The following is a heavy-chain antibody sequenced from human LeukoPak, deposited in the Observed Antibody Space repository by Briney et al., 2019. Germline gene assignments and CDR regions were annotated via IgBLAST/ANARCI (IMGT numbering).Heavy chain of an antibody. J-gene: IGHJ4*02. D-gene: IGHD3-22*01. V-gene: IGHV4-61*02. CDR2: IYTSGST. Sequence: SQTLSLTCTVSGGSISSGSYYWSWIRQPAGKGLEWIGRIYTSGSTNYNPSLKSRVTISVDTAKNQFSLKLSSVTAADTAVYYCARETYDSSGLDYWGQGTLVTVSS. CDR3: ARETYDSSGLDY. CDR1: GGSISSGSYY.